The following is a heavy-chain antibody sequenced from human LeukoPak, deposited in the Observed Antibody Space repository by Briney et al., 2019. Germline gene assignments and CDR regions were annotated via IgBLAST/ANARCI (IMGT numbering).Heavy chain of an antibody. CDR2: IYYSGST. Sequence: KSSETLSLTCSVSGGSISGYYWSWLRQPPGKGLEWIGYIYYSGSTNYSPSLKSRITISVDTSKNQFSLRVSSVTAADTAVYYCARASRPSGSFLYVDYWGQGTLVTVSS. J-gene: IGHJ4*02. D-gene: IGHD1-26*01. V-gene: IGHV4-59*01. CDR3: ARASRPSGSFLYVDY. CDR1: GGSISGYY.